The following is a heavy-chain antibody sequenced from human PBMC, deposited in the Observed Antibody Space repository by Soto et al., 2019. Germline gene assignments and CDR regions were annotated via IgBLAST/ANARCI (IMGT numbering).Heavy chain of an antibody. J-gene: IGHJ3*02. CDR1: GFNFSPYW. V-gene: IGHV3-74*01. Sequence: EVQLVESGGGLVQPGVSLRLSCAASGFNFSPYWMHWVRQVPGKGLEWISHIGGGGSVTIYADSVKGRLTISRDDAKNTLYLQMNSLRSEDTAVYCCVRDRGSPDSFDSWGQGTMVTVSS. D-gene: IGHD3-10*01. CDR3: VRDRGSPDSFDS. CDR2: IGGGGSVT.